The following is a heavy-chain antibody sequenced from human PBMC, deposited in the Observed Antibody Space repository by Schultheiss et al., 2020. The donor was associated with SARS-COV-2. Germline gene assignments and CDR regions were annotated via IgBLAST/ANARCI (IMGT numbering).Heavy chain of an antibody. V-gene: IGHV4-59*01. J-gene: IGHJ6*02. CDR3: ARDRLGFGLDV. CDR2: ISYSGST. D-gene: IGHD7-27*01. CDR1: GGSMSTYY. Sequence: SETLSLTCTVSGGSMSTYYWSWIRQPPGKGLEYIGYISYSGSTNYNPSLKSRVTILIDTSKNQFSLKLTYVTAADTAVYYCARDRLGFGLDVWGQGTTVTVSS.